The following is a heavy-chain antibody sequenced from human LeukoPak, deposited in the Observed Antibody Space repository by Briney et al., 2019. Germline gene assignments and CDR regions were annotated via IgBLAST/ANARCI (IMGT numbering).Heavy chain of an antibody. Sequence: ASVKVSCKAFGYTFTSNYMHWVRQAPGQGLEWMGMINPSGGSTSYAQKFQGRVTMTRDTSTSTVYMELSSLRSEDTAVYYCARGFRSWQQLYYMDVWGKGTTVTVSS. J-gene: IGHJ6*03. V-gene: IGHV1-46*01. CDR3: ARGFRSWQQLYYMDV. CDR1: GYTFTSNY. CDR2: INPSGGST. D-gene: IGHD6-13*01.